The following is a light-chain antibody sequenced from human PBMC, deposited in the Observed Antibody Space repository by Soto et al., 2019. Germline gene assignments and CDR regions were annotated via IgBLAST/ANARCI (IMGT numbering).Light chain of an antibody. CDR1: QGISSY. CDR2: AAS. J-gene: IGKJ4*01. V-gene: IGKV1-8*01. CDR3: KQYYSYPRT. Sequence: ALRITPSPSSLSASKRHSAPITFGASQGISSYLAWYQQKPGKAPKLLIYAASTLQSGVPSRFSGSGSGTDFTLTISCLQSEDFATYYCKQYYSYPRTFGGGTKVDIK.